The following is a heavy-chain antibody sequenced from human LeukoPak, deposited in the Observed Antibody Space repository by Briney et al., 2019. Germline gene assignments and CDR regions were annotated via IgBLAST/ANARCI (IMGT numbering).Heavy chain of an antibody. D-gene: IGHD1-26*01. J-gene: IGHJ4*02. CDR1: GYTFTSYG. V-gene: IGHV1-3*03. CDR3: ARLSQGARHFDY. Sequence: ASVKVSCKASGYTFTSYGISWVRQAPGQRLEWMGWINAGNGNTKYSQEFQGRVTIIRDTSASTAYMELSSLRSEDMAVYYCARLSQGARHFDYWGQGTLVTVSS. CDR2: INAGNGNT.